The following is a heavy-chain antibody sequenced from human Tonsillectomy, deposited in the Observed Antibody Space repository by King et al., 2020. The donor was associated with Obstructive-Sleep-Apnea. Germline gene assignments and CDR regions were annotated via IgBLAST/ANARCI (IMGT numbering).Heavy chain of an antibody. D-gene: IGHD6-25*01. CDR3: ARGGIAAYYFDY. V-gene: IGHV3-21*01. CDR2: ISSSSSYI. J-gene: IGHJ4*02. Sequence: QLVQSGGGLVKPGGSLRLSCAASGFTFSSYSMNWVRQAPGKGLEWVSSISSSSSYIYYADSVKGRFTISRDNAKNSLYLQMNSLRAEDTAVYYCARGGIAAYYFDYWGQGTLVTVSS. CDR1: GFTFSSYS.